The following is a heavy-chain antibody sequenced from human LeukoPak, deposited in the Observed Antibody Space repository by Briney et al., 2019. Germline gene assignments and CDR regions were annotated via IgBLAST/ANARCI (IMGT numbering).Heavy chain of an antibody. D-gene: IGHD3-22*01. J-gene: IGHJ4*02. CDR2: IYISGST. CDR3: ARVGHDSRGFDY. Sequence: PSETLSLTCAVYGGSFSGYYWSWIRQPAGKGLEWIGRIYISGSTNYNPSLESRVTISVDTSKNQFSLKLSSVTAADTAVYYCARVGHDSRGFDYWGQGTLVTVTS. CDR1: GGSFSGYY. V-gene: IGHV4-59*10.